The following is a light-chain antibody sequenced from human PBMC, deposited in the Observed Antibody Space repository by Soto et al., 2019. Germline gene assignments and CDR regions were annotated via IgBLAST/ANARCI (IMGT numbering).Light chain of an antibody. J-gene: IGKJ4*01. Sequence: DIVMTQSPLSLPVTPGEPASISCRSSQSLLHSNGYNYLDWYLQKPGQSPQLLIYLGSNRASGVPDRFSGSGSGTDFKLNISRVEAEDVGVYYCMQALQTPLTFGGGTKVEIK. V-gene: IGKV2-28*01. CDR1: QSLLHSNGYNY. CDR2: LGS. CDR3: MQALQTPLT.